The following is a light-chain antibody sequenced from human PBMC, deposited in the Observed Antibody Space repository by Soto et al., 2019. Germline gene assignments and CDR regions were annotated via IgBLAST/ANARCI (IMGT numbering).Light chain of an antibody. CDR3: PHWTDYSWP. J-gene: IGKJ1*01. V-gene: IGKV1-5*03. CDR1: QSLTMW. Sequence: DIHMTQSPSTLSASVGDRVTITCRSSQSLTMWLAWYQQKPVKAPNLLIYKTARLESGVTSRFSGSGFGTEFALCICSRQPDVFATHYGPHWTDYSWPCRQGTKVEVK. CDR2: KTA.